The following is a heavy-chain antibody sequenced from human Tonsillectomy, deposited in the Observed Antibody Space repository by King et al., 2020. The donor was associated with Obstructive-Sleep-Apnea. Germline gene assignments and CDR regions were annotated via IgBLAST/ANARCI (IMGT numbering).Heavy chain of an antibody. V-gene: IGHV5-51*01. CDR3: ANIGMNVVH. J-gene: IGHJ4*02. CDR2: IYPGDSDT. Sequence: QLVQSGAEVKNPGESLRISCKGSGYTFNKYWIAWVRQLPGKGLEWMGIIYPGDSDTTYSPSFQGQVTISADKSISTAYLQWSSLKASDTAMYYCANIGMNVVHWGQGTLVTVSS. CDR1: GYTFNKYW. D-gene: IGHD3-10*01.